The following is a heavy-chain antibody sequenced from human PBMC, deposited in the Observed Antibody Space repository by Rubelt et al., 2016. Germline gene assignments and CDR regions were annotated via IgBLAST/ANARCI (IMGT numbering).Heavy chain of an antibody. CDR3: ARSPRYDFEDNWFDP. CDR1: GYTFTSYY. Sequence: QVQLAQSGAEVKKPGASVKVSCKASGYTFTSYYMHWVRQAPGQGLEWMGIINPSGGSTSYAQKFQGRVTRTRDTSTSTVYMELSSLRSEDTAVYYCARSPRYDFEDNWFDPWGQGTLVTVSS. D-gene: IGHD3-3*01. CDR2: INPSGGST. J-gene: IGHJ5*02. V-gene: IGHV1-46*01.